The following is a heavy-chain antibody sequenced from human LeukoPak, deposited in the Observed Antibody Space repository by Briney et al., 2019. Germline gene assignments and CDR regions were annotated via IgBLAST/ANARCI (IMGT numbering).Heavy chain of an antibody. CDR2: IYPGDSDT. CDR3: ARRPTTLPFDY. D-gene: IGHD5-12*01. CDR1: GYSFTTYW. Sequence: GESLNISCKGSGYSFTTYWIGWVRQLPGKGLEWMGIIYPGDSDTRYSPSFQGQVTISADKSITTAYLQWSSLKASDTAMYYCARRPTTLPFDYWGQGTLVTVSS. J-gene: IGHJ4*02. V-gene: IGHV5-51*01.